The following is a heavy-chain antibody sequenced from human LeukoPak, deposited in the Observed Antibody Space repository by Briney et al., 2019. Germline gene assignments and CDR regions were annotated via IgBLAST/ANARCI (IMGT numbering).Heavy chain of an antibody. D-gene: IGHD3-9*01. CDR1: GGTFSNYA. Sequence: ASVKVSCKASGGTFSNYAISWVRQAPGQGLEWMGRVICILGTANYAQKFQGRVTITADKSTNTAYLELSSLRSEDTAVYYCARAPLTGYYAAWDYWGQGTLVTVSS. J-gene: IGHJ4*02. CDR2: VICILGTA. V-gene: IGHV1-69*04. CDR3: ARAPLTGYYAAWDY.